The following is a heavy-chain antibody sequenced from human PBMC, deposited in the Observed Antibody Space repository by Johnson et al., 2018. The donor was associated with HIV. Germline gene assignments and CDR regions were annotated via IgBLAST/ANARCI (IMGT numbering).Heavy chain of an antibody. CDR2: ISYDGSNK. Sequence: QVQLVESGGGLVQPGGSLRLSCAASGFTFSSYAMHWVRQAPGKGLEWVAVISYDGSNKYYADSVKGRFTISRDNSKNTLYLQMNSLRAEDTAVYYCARSVDYGDSLCAFDIWGQGTMVTVSS. CDR3: ARSVDYGDSLCAFDI. J-gene: IGHJ3*02. D-gene: IGHD4-17*01. V-gene: IGHV3-30*04. CDR1: GFTFSSYA.